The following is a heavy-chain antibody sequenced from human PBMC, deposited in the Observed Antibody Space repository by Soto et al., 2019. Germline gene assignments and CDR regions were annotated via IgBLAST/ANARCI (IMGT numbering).Heavy chain of an antibody. J-gene: IGHJ6*01. CDR3: ARRLYYDSSGFEGCGIDV. V-gene: IGHV4-39*01. Sequence: SETLSLTCTVSGGSISSSSYYWGWIRQPPGKGLEWIGSIYYSGSTYYNPSLKSRVTISVDTSKNQFSLKLSSVTAADTAVYYFARRLYYDSSGFEGCGIDVCGERTTFT. CDR2: IYYSGST. D-gene: IGHD3-22*01. CDR1: GGSISSSSYY.